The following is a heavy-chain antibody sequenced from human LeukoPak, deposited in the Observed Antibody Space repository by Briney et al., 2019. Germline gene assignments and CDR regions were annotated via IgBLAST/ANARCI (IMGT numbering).Heavy chain of an antibody. CDR2: IYSSGGT. D-gene: IGHD4-17*01. V-gene: IGHV4-59*01. Sequence: RPSETLSLTCTVSGGSIGPYYWSWIRQPPGQGLEWIGYIYSSGGTYYNPSLWSRVTMSVDTSKNQFSLRLTSVTAADTAVYYCARSATVTTHLDYRGQGTLVSVSS. CDR1: GGSIGPYY. CDR3: ARSATVTTHLDY. J-gene: IGHJ4*02.